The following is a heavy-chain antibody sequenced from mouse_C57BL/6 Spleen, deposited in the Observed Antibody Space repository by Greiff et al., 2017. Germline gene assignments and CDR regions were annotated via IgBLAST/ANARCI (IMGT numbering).Heavy chain of an antibody. D-gene: IGHD2-10*02. CDR3: TREGKYGYYDY. V-gene: IGHV1-15*01. CDR2: IDPETGGT. CDR1: GYTFTDYE. Sequence: VQLQESGAELVRPGASVTLSCKASGYTFTDYEMHWVKQTPVHGLEWIGAIDPETGGTAYNQKFKGKAILTADKSSSTAYMELRSLTSEDSAVYYCTREGKYGYYDYWGQGTTLTVSS. J-gene: IGHJ2*01.